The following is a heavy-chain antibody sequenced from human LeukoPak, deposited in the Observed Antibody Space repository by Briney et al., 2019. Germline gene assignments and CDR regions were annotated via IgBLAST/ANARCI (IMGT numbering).Heavy chain of an antibody. J-gene: IGHJ3*02. CDR1: GYTFTSYY. D-gene: IGHD6-13*01. V-gene: IGHV1-46*01. CDR3: AREGLSSSWNRDAFDI. Sequence: ASVKVSCKASGYTFTSYYMHWVRQAPGQGLEWMGIINPSGGSTSYAQKFQGRVTMTRDTSTSTVYMELSSLRSDDTAVYYCAREGLSSSWNRDAFDIWGQGTMVTVSS. CDR2: INPSGGST.